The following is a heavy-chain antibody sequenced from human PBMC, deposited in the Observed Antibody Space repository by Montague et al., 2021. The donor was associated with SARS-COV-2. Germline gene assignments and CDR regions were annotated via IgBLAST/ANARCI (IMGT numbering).Heavy chain of an antibody. CDR3: ARLNFHITFFGVVSSRVFDY. V-gene: IGHV4-39*01. J-gene: IGHJ4*02. CDR1: GGSISSSSNY. Sequence: SETLSLTCTVSGGSISSSSNYWGWIRQPPGKGLEWIGNIYYSGSTYYNPSLKSPVTISVDTSKNQFSLKLSSVTAADTAVYYCARLNFHITFFGVVSSRVFDYWGQGTLVTVSS. CDR2: IYYSGST. D-gene: IGHD3-3*01.